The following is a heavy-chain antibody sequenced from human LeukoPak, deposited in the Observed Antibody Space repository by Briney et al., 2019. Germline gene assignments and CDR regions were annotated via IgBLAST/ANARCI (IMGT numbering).Heavy chain of an antibody. D-gene: IGHD3-10*01. J-gene: IGHJ4*02. Sequence: ASMKVSFKVSGYTLTERSMHWVRQSPGKGQEWMGGFDPADGDTVYAQHLEGRVTMTLDTSTDTAYVELSGLRSEDTAVYYCATSRDLFNFDYWGQGTLVIVSS. CDR1: GYTLTERS. CDR2: FDPADGDT. CDR3: ATSRDLFNFDY. V-gene: IGHV1-24*01.